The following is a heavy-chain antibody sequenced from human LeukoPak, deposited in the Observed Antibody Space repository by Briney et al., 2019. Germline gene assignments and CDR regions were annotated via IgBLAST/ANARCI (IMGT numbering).Heavy chain of an antibody. D-gene: IGHD2-8*01. CDR3: ARNNAMDV. Sequence: PGGSLRLSCAASGFALSSHWMTWVRLVPGRGPEWVANVNRDGSETYYLDSVKGRFTISKDNAKNSLYLQMNSLRAEDTALYHCARNNAMDVWGQGTTVIVSS. V-gene: IGHV3-7*03. CDR1: GFALSSHW. CDR2: VNRDGSET. J-gene: IGHJ6*02.